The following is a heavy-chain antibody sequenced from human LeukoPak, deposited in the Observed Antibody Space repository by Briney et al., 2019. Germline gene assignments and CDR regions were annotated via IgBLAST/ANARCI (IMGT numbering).Heavy chain of an antibody. V-gene: IGHV4-34*01. CDR2: INHSGST. D-gene: IGHD2-8*01. CDR1: GGSFSGYY. J-gene: IGHJ4*02. Sequence: SETLSLTCAVYGGSFSGYYWSWIRQPPGKGLEWIAEINHSGSTNYNPSLKSRVTISVDTSKNQFSLKLSSVTAADTAVYYCARGSPRQGYSTNGVRHNYFDYWGQGTLVTVSP. CDR3: ARGSPRQGYSTNGVRHNYFDY.